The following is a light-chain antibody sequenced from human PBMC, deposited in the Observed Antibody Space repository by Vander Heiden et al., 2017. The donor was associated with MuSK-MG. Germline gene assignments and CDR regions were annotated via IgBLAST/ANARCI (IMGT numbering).Light chain of an antibody. V-gene: IGLV3-19*01. Sequence: SSELPQDPAVSVAFGQTVRITCKGDSVRRFYGSWYQQKPGQAPVLAFYHKDNRHSGIPDRFSGSSSGNTASLTITGARAEEEADEDGNYRISRDSSGNRHYVFGPGTKVTVL. CDR2: HKD. CDR3: NYRISRDSSGNRHYV. CDR1: SVRRFY. J-gene: IGLJ1*01.